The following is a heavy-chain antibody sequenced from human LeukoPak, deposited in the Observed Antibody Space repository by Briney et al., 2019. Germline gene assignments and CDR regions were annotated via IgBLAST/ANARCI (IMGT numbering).Heavy chain of an antibody. J-gene: IGHJ4*02. D-gene: IGHD2-15*01. CDR2: IYYSGST. Sequence: SETLSLTCTVSGDSISTYYWSWIRQPPGKGLEWIGYIYYSGSTNYNPSLKSRVTISVDTSKNQFSLKLSSVTAADTAVYYCARHSGGRRYCSGGSCGRDLWGQGTLVTVSS. V-gene: IGHV4-59*08. CDR1: GDSISTYY. CDR3: ARHSGGRRYCSGGSCGRDL.